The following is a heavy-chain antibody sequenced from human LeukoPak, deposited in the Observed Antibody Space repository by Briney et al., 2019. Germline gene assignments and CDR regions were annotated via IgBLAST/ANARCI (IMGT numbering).Heavy chain of an antibody. D-gene: IGHD3-22*01. CDR2: IRSKAYGGTT. J-gene: IGHJ4*02. CDR1: GFTFGDYA. Sequence: QPGRSLRLSCTASGFTFGDYAMSWARQAPGKGLEWVGFIRSKAYGGTTEYAASVKGRFTISRDDSKSIAYLQMNSLKTEDTAVYYCTREGTSGYFHYFDYWGQGTLVTVSS. V-gene: IGHV3-49*04. CDR3: TREGTSGYFHYFDY.